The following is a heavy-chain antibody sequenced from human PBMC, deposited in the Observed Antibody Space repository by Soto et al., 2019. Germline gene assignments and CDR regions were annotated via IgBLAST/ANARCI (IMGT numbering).Heavy chain of an antibody. CDR2: IIPIFGTA. D-gene: IGHD3-10*01. CDR3: ARDSLLWFGHSTYYFDY. Sequence: QVQLVQSGAEVKKPGSSVKVSCKASGGTFSSYAISWVRQAPGQGLEWMGGIIPIFGTANYAQKFQGRVTSTADESTSTADMELRSLRSEDTAVYYCARDSLLWFGHSTYYFDYMGQGTLVTVSS. V-gene: IGHV1-69*01. J-gene: IGHJ4*02. CDR1: GGTFSSYA.